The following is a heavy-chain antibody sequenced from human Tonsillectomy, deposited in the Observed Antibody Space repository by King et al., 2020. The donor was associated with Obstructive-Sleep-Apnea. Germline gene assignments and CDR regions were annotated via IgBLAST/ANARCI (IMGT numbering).Heavy chain of an antibody. V-gene: IGHV1-2*02. Sequence: VQLVQSGAEVKTPGASVKVSCKASGYIFTDFYMHWVRQAPGQGLEWMGWINPNSGGTNYAQKFQGRVTMTRDTSISTAYMELSRLRSDDTAVYYCARDPCVDRRYNWFDPWGQGTLVTVSS. CDR3: ARDPCVDRRYNWFDP. CDR2: INPNSGGT. J-gene: IGHJ5*02. CDR1: GYIFTDFY. D-gene: IGHD4-17*01.